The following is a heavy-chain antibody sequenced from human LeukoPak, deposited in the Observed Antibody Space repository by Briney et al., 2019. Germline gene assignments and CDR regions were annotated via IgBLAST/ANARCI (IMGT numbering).Heavy chain of an antibody. CDR1: GYTFTSYY. CDR3: ARESVVIGAFDI. J-gene: IGHJ3*02. Sequence: ASVKVSCKASGYTFTSYYMHWVRQAPGQGLEWMGIINPSGGSTSYADSVKGRFTISRDNAKNTLYLQMNSLRAEDTAVYYCARESVVIGAFDIWGQGTMVTVSS. D-gene: IGHD3-22*01. V-gene: IGHV1-46*04. CDR2: INPSGGST.